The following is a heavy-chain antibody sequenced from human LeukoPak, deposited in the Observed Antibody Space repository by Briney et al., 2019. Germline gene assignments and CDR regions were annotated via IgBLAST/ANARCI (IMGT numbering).Heavy chain of an antibody. CDR3: ANDLRRGYGSHGMDV. CDR1: GFTFSSYG. Sequence: PGRSLRLSCAASGFTFSSYGMHWVRQAPGKGLEWVAVISYDGSNKYYADSVKGRFTISRDNSKNTLYLQMNSLRAEDTAVYYCANDLRRGYGSHGMDVWGQGTTVTVSS. J-gene: IGHJ6*02. CDR2: ISYDGSNK. V-gene: IGHV3-30*18. D-gene: IGHD3-22*01.